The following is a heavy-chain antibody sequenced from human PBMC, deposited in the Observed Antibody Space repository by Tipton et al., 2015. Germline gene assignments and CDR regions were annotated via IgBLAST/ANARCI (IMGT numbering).Heavy chain of an antibody. D-gene: IGHD3-22*01. CDR2: ISGNSARI. CDR1: GFTFDDYA. Sequence: RSLRLSCAASGFTFDDYAMHWVRQAPGKGLEWVSGISGNSARIGYGDSVKGRFTVSRDNAKNSLYLQMNSLTVEDTAVYFCAKDSDFDSSGISWQWGQGTLVTVSS. J-gene: IGHJ1*01. V-gene: IGHV3-9*01. CDR3: AKDSDFDSSGISWQ.